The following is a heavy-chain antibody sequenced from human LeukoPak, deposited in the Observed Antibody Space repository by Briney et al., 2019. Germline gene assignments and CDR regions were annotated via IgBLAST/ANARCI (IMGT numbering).Heavy chain of an antibody. D-gene: IGHD3-16*01. CDR1: GFTFSTYA. CDR2: ISSSGSTI. V-gene: IGHV3-11*01. Sequence: GGSLRLSCAASGFTFSTYAMSWVRQAPGEGLEWVSTISSSGSTIYYADSVKGRFTISRDNAKNSLYLQMNSLRAEDTAVYYCAREMPVGGYDYWGQGTPVTVSS. J-gene: IGHJ4*02. CDR3: AREMPVGGYDY.